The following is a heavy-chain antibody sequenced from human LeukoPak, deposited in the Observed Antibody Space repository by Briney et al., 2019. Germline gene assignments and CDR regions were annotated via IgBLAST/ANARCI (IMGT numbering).Heavy chain of an antibody. CDR3: ARGKEDVVVPHVALLTFDI. CDR1: GGSLSCYY. V-gene: IGHV4-34*04. CDR2: INHRGIT. D-gene: IGHD2-15*01. J-gene: IGHJ3*02. Sequence: PCETLSLTFGGHGGSLSCYYWSWIRQSPGEGLDGIGEINHRGITKSAPYLKSRGTMSVDTSKNQFYLDVKSVTAADTAIYYCARGKEDVVVPHVALLTFDIWGQGPRVTVST.